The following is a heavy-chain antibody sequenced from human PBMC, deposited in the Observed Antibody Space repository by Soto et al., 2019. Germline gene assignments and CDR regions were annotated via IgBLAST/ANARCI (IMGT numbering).Heavy chain of an antibody. J-gene: IGHJ4*02. V-gene: IGHV3-30*18. CDR2: AAYDGSYN. CDR1: GFTFSSFG. CDR3: AKQRSVVATTPDFDY. D-gene: IGHD5-12*01. Sequence: QVQLVESGGGVVQPGRSLRLSCAASGFTFSSFGMHWVRQAPGKGLEWVAVAAYDGSYNYYADSVKGRFTISRDNSTNTLYLQTNSLRAEATAVYYCAKQRSVVATTPDFDYWGQGTLVTVSS.